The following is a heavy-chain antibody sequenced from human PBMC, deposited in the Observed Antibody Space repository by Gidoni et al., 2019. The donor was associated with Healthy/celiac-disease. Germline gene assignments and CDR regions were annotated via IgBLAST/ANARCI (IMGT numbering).Heavy chain of an antibody. Sequence: QVQLVESGGGVVQPGRSLRLSCAASGFTFRSYAMHWVRQAPGKGLEWVAVISYDGSNKYYADSVKGRFTISRDNSKNTLYLQMNSLRAEDTAVYYCARESLVVPAARFLDYWGQGTLVTVSS. D-gene: IGHD2-2*01. V-gene: IGHV3-30*01. CDR3: ARESLVVPAARFLDY. CDR1: GFTFRSYA. CDR2: ISYDGSNK. J-gene: IGHJ4*02.